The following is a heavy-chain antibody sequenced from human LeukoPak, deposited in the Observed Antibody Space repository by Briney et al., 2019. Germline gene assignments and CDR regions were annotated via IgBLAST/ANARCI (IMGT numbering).Heavy chain of an antibody. D-gene: IGHD2-21*01. Sequence: SETLSLTCAVYGGSFSGYYWSWIRQPPGKGLEWIGSIYYSGSTYYNPSLKSRVTISVDTSKNQFSLKLSSVTAADTAVYYCARGLVRRTSDDAFDIWGQGTMVTVSS. V-gene: IGHV4-34*01. J-gene: IGHJ3*02. CDR2: IYYSGST. CDR3: ARGLVRRTSDDAFDI. CDR1: GGSFSGYY.